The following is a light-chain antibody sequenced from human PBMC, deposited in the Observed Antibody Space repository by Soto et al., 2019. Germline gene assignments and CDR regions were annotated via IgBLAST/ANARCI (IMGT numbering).Light chain of an antibody. V-gene: IGLV2-8*01. CDR1: RRDIGGYDF. CDR3: CSFAGGTNLV. CDR2: EVT. J-gene: IGLJ1*01. Sequence: QSALIQPPSASVSPGQSVTISCTGTRRDIGGYDFVSWYQQHPGKAPKLLISEVTKRPSGVPDRFSGSKSGNTASLTISGLQSDDEADYYCCSFAGGTNLVFGTGTKVTVL.